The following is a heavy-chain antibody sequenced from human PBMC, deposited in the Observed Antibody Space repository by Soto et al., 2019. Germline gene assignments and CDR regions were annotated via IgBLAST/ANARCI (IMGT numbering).Heavy chain of an antibody. CDR3: ARDRGSTTAFDI. J-gene: IGHJ3*02. Sequence: SETLSLTCTVSGGSISSGGYYWSWIRQHPGKGLEWFGYIYYSGSTYYHPSLKSRVTISVDTSKNQFSLKLSSVTAADTAVYYCARDRGSTTAFDIWGQGTMVTVSS. D-gene: IGHD1-1*01. CDR2: IYYSGST. V-gene: IGHV4-31*03. CDR1: GGSISSGGYY.